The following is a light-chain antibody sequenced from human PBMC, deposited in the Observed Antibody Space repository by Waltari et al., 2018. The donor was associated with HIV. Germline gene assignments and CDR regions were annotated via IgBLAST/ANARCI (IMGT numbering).Light chain of an antibody. V-gene: IGLV3-25*03. CDR3: QSADVSSISWV. J-gene: IGLJ3*02. CDR1: SLSTQY. Sequence: SDELTQPPSVSVSPVQTARITCPGDSLSTQYSCWYQQKPGQAPVLLIYKDTERPSGIPERFSGSSSGTKVTLTISRGQAEDEADYYCQSADVSSISWVFGRGTKLTVL. CDR2: KDT.